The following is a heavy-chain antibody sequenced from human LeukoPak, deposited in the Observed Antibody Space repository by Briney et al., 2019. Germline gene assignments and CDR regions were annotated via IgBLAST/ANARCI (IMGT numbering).Heavy chain of an antibody. V-gene: IGHV1-8*03. D-gene: IGHD3-22*01. Sequence: GASVKVSCKASGYTFTSYDINWVRQATGQGLEWMGWMNPNSGNTGYAQKFQGRVTITRDTSISTAYMELSSLRSEDTAVYYCARRDYDSSGYYRGVGNWFDPWGQGTLVTVSS. CDR1: GYTFTSYD. CDR3: ARRDYDSSGYYRGVGNWFDP. J-gene: IGHJ5*02. CDR2: MNPNSGNT.